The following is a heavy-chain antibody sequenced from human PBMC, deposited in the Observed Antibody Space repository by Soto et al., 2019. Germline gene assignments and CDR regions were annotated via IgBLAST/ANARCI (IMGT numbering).Heavy chain of an antibody. D-gene: IGHD2-2*01. V-gene: IGHV4-59*01. J-gene: IGHJ4*02. CDR1: GGSISSYY. CDR2: IHYSGST. Sequence: PSETLSLTCTVSGGSISSYYWSWIRQPPGKGLEWIVYIHYSGSTNYNPSLKSRVTISVDTSKNQFSLKLSSVTAADTAVYYCARVYCSSTSCYFYYFDYWGQGTLVTVSS. CDR3: ARVYCSSTSCYFYYFDY.